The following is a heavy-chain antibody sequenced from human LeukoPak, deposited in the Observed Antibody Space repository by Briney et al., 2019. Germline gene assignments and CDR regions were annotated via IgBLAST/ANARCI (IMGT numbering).Heavy chain of an antibody. CDR1: GFTFSSYW. V-gene: IGHV3-74*01. CDR3: AGGQLLNDGMDV. D-gene: IGHD2-2*01. J-gene: IGHJ6*02. Sequence: GGSLRLSCAASGFTFSSYWMHWVHQAPGKGLVWVSGINSDGSSTSYADSVKGRFTISRDNAKNTLYLQMNSLRAEDTAVYYCAGGQLLNDGMDVWGQGTTVTVSS. CDR2: INSDGSST.